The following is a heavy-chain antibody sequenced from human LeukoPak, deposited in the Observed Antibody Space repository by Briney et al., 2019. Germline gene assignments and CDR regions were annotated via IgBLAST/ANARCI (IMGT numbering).Heavy chain of an antibody. V-gene: IGHV1-8*02. CDR2: MNPNSGNT. J-gene: IGHJ5*02. CDR1: GYTFTSYD. Sequence: ASVKVSCKASGYTFTSYDLNWVRQAPGQGLEWMGWMNPNSGNTGYAQKFQGRVSMTRDTSISTAYMELSSLRTDDTAVYYCARIHYDYVRGTYRYTRFDPWGQGTLVTVSS. D-gene: IGHD3-16*02. CDR3: ARIHYDYVRGTYRYTRFDP.